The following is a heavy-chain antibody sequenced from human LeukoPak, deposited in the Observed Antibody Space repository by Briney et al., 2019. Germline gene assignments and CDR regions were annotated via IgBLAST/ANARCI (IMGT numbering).Heavy chain of an antibody. J-gene: IGHJ4*02. D-gene: IGHD2-15*01. CDR3: TTDGLYSIDN. Sequence: GGSLRLSCAASGFTSDDYGMSWVRQAPGKGLEWVGRIKSKSDGGTIDYAAPVKGRFTISRDDSKNTLYLQIHSLKTEDTAVYYCTTDGLYSIDNWGQGTLVTVSS. CDR2: IKSKSDGGTI. V-gene: IGHV3-15*01. CDR1: GFTSDDYG.